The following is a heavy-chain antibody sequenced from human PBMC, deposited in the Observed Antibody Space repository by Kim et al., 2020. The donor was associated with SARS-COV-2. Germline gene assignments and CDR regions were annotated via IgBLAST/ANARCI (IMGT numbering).Heavy chain of an antibody. CDR2: IHQSGST. J-gene: IGHJ6*02. D-gene: IGHD2-2*02. V-gene: IGHV4-34*01. Sequence: SETLSLTCAVYGGSFSGHYWSWIRQPPGKGLEWIGEIHQSGSTNYSPSLKSRVTISMDTSKNQFSLKLSSVTAADAGPFYCARGRAGVVPAPILGIGPHYDYFIMDVWGHGTTVTVSS. CDR1: GGSFSGHY. CDR3: ARGRAGVVPAPILGIGPHYDYFIMDV.